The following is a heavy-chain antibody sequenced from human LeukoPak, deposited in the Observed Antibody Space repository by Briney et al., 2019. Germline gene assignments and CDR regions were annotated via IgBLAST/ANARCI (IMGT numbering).Heavy chain of an antibody. Sequence: ASVRLSCKASGYTFTGYYMHWVRQAPGQGLEWMGGINSNSGSTNYAQKLKGRVTMTRDTSNSTAYMELSSLRSDDTAVYYCARSTMTTVTTREFDYWGQGTLVTVSS. J-gene: IGHJ4*02. CDR1: GYTFTGYY. D-gene: IGHD4-17*01. V-gene: IGHV1-2*02. CDR3: ARSTMTTVTTREFDY. CDR2: INSNSGST.